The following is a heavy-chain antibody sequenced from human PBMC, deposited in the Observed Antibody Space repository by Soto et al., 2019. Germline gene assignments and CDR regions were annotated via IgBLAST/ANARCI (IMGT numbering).Heavy chain of an antibody. CDR3: AKDQGWYYYDSSSQDY. V-gene: IGHV3-23*01. CDR2: IIGSGGST. D-gene: IGHD3-22*01. J-gene: IGHJ4*02. CDR1: GFTFTSYA. Sequence: EVQLLESGGGLVQPGGSLRLSVAAPGFTFTSYAMGWFRRPQGRGLEWVSAIIGSGGSTYYADSVKGRFTISRDNSKNTLYLQMNSLRAEDTAVYYCAKDQGWYYYDSSSQDYWGQGTLVTVSS.